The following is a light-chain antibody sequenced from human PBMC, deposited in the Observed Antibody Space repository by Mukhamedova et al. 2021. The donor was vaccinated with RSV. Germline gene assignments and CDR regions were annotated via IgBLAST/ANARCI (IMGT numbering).Light chain of an antibody. Sequence: WYQRRVHGKVPNLLIFAASSLQSGVPSRFSGSGSGTEFTLTISSLQPEDVATYYCQNYNSAPALTFGGGTKVAIK. CDR3: QNYNSAPALT. J-gene: IGKJ4*01. CDR2: AAS. V-gene: IGKV1-27*01.